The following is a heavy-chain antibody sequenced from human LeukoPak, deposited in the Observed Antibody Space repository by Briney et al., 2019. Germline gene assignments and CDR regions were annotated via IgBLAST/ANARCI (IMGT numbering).Heavy chain of an antibody. V-gene: IGHV3-30-3*01. J-gene: IGHJ4*02. CDR1: GFTFSSYA. D-gene: IGHD3-22*01. CDR2: ISYDGSNK. Sequence: GGSLRLSCAASGFTFSSYAMHWVRQAPGKGLEWVAVISYDGSNKYYADSVKGRFTISRDNSKNTLYLQMNSLRAEDTAVYYCARGPYYYDSSGYFLEDYWGQGTLVTVSS. CDR3: ARGPYYYDSSGYFLEDY.